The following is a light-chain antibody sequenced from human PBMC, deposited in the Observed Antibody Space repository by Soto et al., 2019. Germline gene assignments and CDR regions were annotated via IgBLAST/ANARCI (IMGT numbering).Light chain of an antibody. J-gene: IGKJ1*01. CDR2: AAS. Sequence: IQMPQSPSSLSASVGDRVNMTCRASRSISRYLSWYQQKPGKAPNLLIYAASSLQSGVPSRFSGAGSGTDFTLTIANLHPEDFAIYYCKQSYNTQWTCGQGTK. CDR3: KQSYNTQWT. V-gene: IGKV1-39*01. CDR1: RSISRY.